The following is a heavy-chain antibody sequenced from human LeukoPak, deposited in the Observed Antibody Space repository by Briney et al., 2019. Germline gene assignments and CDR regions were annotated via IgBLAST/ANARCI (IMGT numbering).Heavy chain of an antibody. D-gene: IGHD2-15*01. Sequence: GRSLRLSCVPSGFTIDSFYTSWVRQAPGKGLGWVANIDEAGKDRYYADSVKGRFTISRDNTKNSVFLDMTSLRVEDTATYFCARASPGVVFNYFDYWGEGALVPVSS. CDR2: IDEAGKDR. CDR1: GFTIDSFY. V-gene: IGHV3-7*01. CDR3: ARASPGVVFNYFDY. J-gene: IGHJ4*01.